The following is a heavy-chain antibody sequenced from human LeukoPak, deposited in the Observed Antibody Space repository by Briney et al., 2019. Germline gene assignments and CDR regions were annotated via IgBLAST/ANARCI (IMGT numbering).Heavy chain of an antibody. CDR3: ARDQGLTAPPPYGLDV. CDR2: IIPALNIT. V-gene: IGHV1-69*04. D-gene: IGHD5-18*01. CDR1: GGAFSSSA. Sequence: SLKVSCKTSGGAFSSSAITWLRQAPGQGLEWMGSIIPALNITSYAHKFQGRVTITADTSTNTAYLELNSLRSEETAVYYCARDQGLTAPPPYGLDVWGQGTTVTVSS. J-gene: IGHJ6*02.